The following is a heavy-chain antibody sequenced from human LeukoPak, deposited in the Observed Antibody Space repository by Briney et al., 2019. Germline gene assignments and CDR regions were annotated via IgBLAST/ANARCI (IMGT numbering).Heavy chain of an antibody. D-gene: IGHD6-13*01. CDR3: AKLTGDSSSHYYFDY. V-gene: IGHV3-30*02. CDR2: IRNGGSNK. Sequence: GGSLRLSCAASGFTFSSYGMHWVRQAPGKGLEWVAFIRNGGSNKYYADSVKGRFTISRDNSKNTLYLQMNSLRAEDTAVYYCAKLTGDSSSHYYFDYWGQGTLVTVSS. J-gene: IGHJ4*02. CDR1: GFTFSSYG.